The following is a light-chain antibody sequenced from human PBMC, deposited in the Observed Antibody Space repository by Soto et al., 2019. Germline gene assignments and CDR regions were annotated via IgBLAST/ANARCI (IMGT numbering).Light chain of an antibody. Sequence: DIPVTQSPATLSASVRDRVTITCRASQSISSWLAWYQQKPGKAPKLLIYKASTLKSGVPSRFSGSGSGTEFTLTISSLQPEDFATYYCQQSYSTPHTFGWGTKVDIK. CDR2: KAS. CDR1: QSISSW. J-gene: IGKJ4*01. V-gene: IGKV1-5*03. CDR3: QQSYSTPHT.